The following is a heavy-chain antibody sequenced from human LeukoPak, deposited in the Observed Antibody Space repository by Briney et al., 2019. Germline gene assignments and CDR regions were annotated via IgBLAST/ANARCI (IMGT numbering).Heavy chain of an antibody. D-gene: IGHD2-2*01. CDR2: IFHSGST. CDR1: SGSIFSSNR. Sequence: PSGTLSLTCAVSSGSIFSSNRWSWVRQPPGKGLEWIGQIFHSGSTSYSPSLKSRVTISVDKSKNQFSLRLTSVTAADTAVYYCARSPTKRVPEDYWGQGTLVTVSS. J-gene: IGHJ4*02. CDR3: ARSPTKRVPEDY. V-gene: IGHV4-4*02.